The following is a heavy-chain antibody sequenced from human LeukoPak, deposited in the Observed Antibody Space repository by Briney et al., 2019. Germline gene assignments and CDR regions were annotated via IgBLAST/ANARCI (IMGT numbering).Heavy chain of an antibody. Sequence: GGSLRLSCAASGFTFSSYSMNWVRQAPGKGLEWVSVIYSGGSTYYADSVKGRFTISRDNSKNTLYLQMGSLRAEDMAVYYCARDRTSSGYYGAFDIWGQGTMVTVSS. V-gene: IGHV3-66*01. CDR2: IYSGGST. CDR3: ARDRTSSGYYGAFDI. D-gene: IGHD3-22*01. CDR1: GFTFSSYS. J-gene: IGHJ3*02.